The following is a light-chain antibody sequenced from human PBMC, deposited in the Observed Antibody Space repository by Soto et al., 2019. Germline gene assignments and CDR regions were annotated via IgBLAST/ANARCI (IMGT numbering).Light chain of an antibody. Sequence: EIMLTQSPATLSVSPGERATLSCRASQSVSTNLAWYQQRPGQAPRLLIFGASTRATGIPARFSGSGSGTEFTLTISGLHSEDFAVYYCQQYTSSPTFGGGTKVEIK. CDR1: QSVSTN. CDR3: QQYTSSPT. V-gene: IGKV3-15*01. J-gene: IGKJ4*01. CDR2: GAS.